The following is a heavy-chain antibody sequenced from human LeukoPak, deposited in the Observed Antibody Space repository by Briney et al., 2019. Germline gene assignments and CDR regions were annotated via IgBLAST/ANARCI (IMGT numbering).Heavy chain of an antibody. D-gene: IGHD6-19*01. Sequence: GGSLRLSCAASGFTFSSYGMHWVRQAPGKGLEWVSVLYSGSDTYYTDSVKGRFTSSRDNSKNTLYLQMNSLRVEDTAVYYCARARGSGWLDFDCWGQGTLVTVSS. CDR2: LYSGSDT. CDR3: ARARGSGWLDFDC. J-gene: IGHJ4*02. V-gene: IGHV3-53*01. CDR1: GFTFSSYG.